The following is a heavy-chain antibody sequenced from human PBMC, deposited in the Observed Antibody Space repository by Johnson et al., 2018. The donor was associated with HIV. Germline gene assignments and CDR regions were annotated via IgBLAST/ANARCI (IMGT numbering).Heavy chain of an antibody. D-gene: IGHD6-6*01. CDR2: IKQDGSEK. J-gene: IGHJ3*02. CDR3: ARPTIAARPDAFDI. Sequence: VQLVESGGGLVQPWGSLRLSCAASGFTVSSNYMSWVRQAPGKGLEWVANIKQDGSEKYYVDSVKGRFTISRDSAKNSLYLQMNSLRAEDTAVYYCARPTIAARPDAFDIWGQGTMVTVSS. V-gene: IGHV3-7*03. CDR1: GFTVSSNY.